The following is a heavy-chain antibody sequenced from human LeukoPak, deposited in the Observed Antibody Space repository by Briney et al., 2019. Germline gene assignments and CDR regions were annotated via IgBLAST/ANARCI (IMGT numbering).Heavy chain of an antibody. CDR1: GFTFSSYG. D-gene: IGHD2-2*01. J-gene: IGHJ4*02. CDR3: ATVYCSSTSCYGDLDY. CDR2: IRYDGSNK. V-gene: IGHV3-30*02. Sequence: GGSLRLSCAASGFTFSSYGMHWVRRAPGKGLEWVAFIRYDGSNKYYADSVKGRFTISRDNSKNTLYLQMNSLRAEDTAVYYCATVYCSSTSCYGDLDYWGQGTLVTVSS.